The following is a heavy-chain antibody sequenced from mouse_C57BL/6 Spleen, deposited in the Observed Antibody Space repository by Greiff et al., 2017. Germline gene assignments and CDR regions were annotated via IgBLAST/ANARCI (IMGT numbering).Heavy chain of an antibody. D-gene: IGHD1-1*01. CDR2: IYPRDGST. CDR3: ARWHYYGSSYEYYAMDY. V-gene: IGHV1-85*01. J-gene: IGHJ4*01. Sequence: VKLVESGPELVKPGASVKLSCKASGYTFTSYDINWVKQRPGQGLEWIGWIYPRDGSTKYNEKFKGKATLTVDTSSSTSYMELHSLTSEDSAVYFCARWHYYGSSYEYYAMDYWGQGTSVTVSS. CDR1: GYTFTSYD.